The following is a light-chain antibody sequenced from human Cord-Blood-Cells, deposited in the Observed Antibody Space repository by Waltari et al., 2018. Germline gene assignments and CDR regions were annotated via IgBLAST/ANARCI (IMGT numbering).Light chain of an antibody. Sequence: IQMTQSPYSLSASVGDRVTITCRASQSISSYLNWYQQKPGKAPKLLIYAASSLQSGVPSRFSGSGSRTDFTLTISSLQPEDFATYYCQQSYSTPYSFGQGTKLEIK. CDR3: QQSYSTPYS. V-gene: IGKV1-39*01. CDR1: QSISSY. CDR2: AAS. J-gene: IGKJ2*03.